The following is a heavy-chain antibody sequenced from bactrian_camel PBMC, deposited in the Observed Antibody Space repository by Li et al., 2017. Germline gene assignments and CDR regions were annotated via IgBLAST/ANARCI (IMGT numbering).Heavy chain of an antibody. V-gene: IGHV3S53*01. CDR1: GYTYSSYL. D-gene: IGHD2*01. J-gene: IGHJ4*01. Sequence: HVQLVESGGGSVQAGGSLRLSCAASGYTYSSYLMGWFRQAPGKEREGVANIGSDGRATYADSMKGRFTISQDHDKGTVYLQMNSLKPNDTAMYYCAADRGDRIPDLSGAYCPPDYWGQGTQVTVS. CDR3: AADRGDRIPDLSGAYCPPDY. CDR2: IGSDGRA.